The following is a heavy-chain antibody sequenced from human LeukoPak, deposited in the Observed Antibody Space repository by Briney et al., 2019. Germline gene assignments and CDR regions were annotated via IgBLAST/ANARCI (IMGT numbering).Heavy chain of an antibody. CDR1: GFTFDDYG. J-gene: IGHJ6*03. CDR3: ARDGSLELRYMDV. CDR2: INWNGGST. V-gene: IGHV3-20*04. Sequence: PGGSLRLSCAASGFTFDDYGMSWVRQAPGKGLEWVSGINWNGGSTGYADSVKGRFTISRDNAKNSLYLQMYSLRAEDTALYYCARDGSLELRYMDVWGKGTTVTVSS. D-gene: IGHD1-7*01.